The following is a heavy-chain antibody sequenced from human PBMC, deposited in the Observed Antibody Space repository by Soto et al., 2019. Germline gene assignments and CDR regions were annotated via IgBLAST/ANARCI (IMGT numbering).Heavy chain of an antibody. CDR3: ARHQSLAYCTNGVCYIDF. CDR1: GYSFTSYW. J-gene: IGHJ4*02. V-gene: IGHV5-51*01. CDR2: IYPGDSDT. D-gene: IGHD2-8*01. Sequence: GESLKISCKGSGYSFTSYWIGWVRQMPGKGLEWMGIIYPGDSDTRYSPSFQGQVTISADKSISTAYLQWSSLKASDTAMYYCARHQSLAYCTNGVCYIDFWGQGTLVTGSS.